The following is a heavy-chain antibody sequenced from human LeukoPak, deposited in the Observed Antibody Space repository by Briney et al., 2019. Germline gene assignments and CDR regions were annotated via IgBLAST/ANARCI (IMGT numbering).Heavy chain of an antibody. V-gene: IGHV1-2*02. Sequence: ASVKVSCEASGYTFTGYYMHWVRQAPGQGLEWMGWINPNSGGTNYAQKFQGRVTMTRDTSISTAYMELSRLRSDDTAMYYCARTGYCSGGSCLNWFDPWGQGTLVTVSS. CDR1: GYTFTGYY. D-gene: IGHD2-15*01. CDR2: INPNSGGT. J-gene: IGHJ5*02. CDR3: ARTGYCSGGSCLNWFDP.